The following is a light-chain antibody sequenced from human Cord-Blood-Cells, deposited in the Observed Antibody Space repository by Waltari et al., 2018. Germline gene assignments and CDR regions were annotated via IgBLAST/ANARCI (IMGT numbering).Light chain of an antibody. CDR3: CSYAGSYTRV. Sequence: QSALTQPRSVSGSPGQSVTISCTGTSSDVVGYNYVSWYQQHPGKAPKLMIYDVSKRPSGVPDRFSGSKSGNTASLTISGLQAEDEADYYCCSYAGSYTRVFGGGTKLTVL. V-gene: IGLV2-11*01. J-gene: IGLJ3*02. CDR1: SSDVVGYNY. CDR2: DVS.